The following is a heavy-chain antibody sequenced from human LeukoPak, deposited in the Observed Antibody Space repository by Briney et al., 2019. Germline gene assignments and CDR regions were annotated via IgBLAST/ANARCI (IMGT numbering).Heavy chain of an antibody. CDR2: IYSSGRT. V-gene: IGHV4-61*02. J-gene: IGHJ5*02. CDR1: GGSISSGTDY. D-gene: IGHD3/OR15-3a*01. CDR3: ARDSGFWTFDP. Sequence: SETLSLTCTVSGGSISSGTDYWSWLRQSAGRGLEWIGRIYSSGRTNCNPSLKSRLTMAVDTSKNQISLKLTSVTAADTAVYYCARDSGFWTFDPWGQGALVTVSS.